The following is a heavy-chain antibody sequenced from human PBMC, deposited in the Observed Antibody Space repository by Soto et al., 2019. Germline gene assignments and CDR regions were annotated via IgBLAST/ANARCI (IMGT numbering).Heavy chain of an antibody. CDR3: AQWLAWTHGMDV. Sequence: QVQLQESGPGLVKPSGTLSLTCAVSGGSISSSNWWSWVRQPPGKGLEWIGEIYHSGSTNYNPSLESRVTISVDKSKNQFSLNLSSVTAADTAVYYCAQWLAWTHGMDVWGQGTTVTVSS. CDR2: IYHSGST. J-gene: IGHJ6*02. D-gene: IGHD6-19*01. CDR1: GGSISSSNW. V-gene: IGHV4-4*02.